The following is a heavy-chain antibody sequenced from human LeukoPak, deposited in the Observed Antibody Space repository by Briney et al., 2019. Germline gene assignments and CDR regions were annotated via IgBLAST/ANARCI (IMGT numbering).Heavy chain of an antibody. CDR1: GFTFTNYW. Sequence: GGSLRLSCVVSGFTFTNYWMSWVRQAPGKGLEWVANIGEDGSEKYHVDSVRGRFTISRDNVRNSLYLQMNSLRAEDTAVYYCARDPTRAECRSGSCYLDYWGQGALVTVSS. CDR3: ARDPTRAECRSGSCYLDY. V-gene: IGHV3-7*03. CDR2: IGEDGSEK. D-gene: IGHD2-15*01. J-gene: IGHJ4*02.